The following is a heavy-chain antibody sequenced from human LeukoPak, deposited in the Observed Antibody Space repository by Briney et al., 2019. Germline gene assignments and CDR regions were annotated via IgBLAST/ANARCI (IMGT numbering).Heavy chain of an antibody. Sequence: TGGSLRLSCTASGFTFSDYYMSWIRQAPGKGLEWVSYISRSANTKYYADSVQGRFTISRDNARNSLFLQVNSLRAEDTAVYYCARDGLDCSGGKCYTRIYYYSGMDVWGQGTTVTVSS. D-gene: IGHD2-15*01. CDR2: ISRSANTK. CDR3: ARDGLDCSGGKCYTRIYYYSGMDV. CDR1: GFTFSDYY. V-gene: IGHV3-11*01. J-gene: IGHJ6*02.